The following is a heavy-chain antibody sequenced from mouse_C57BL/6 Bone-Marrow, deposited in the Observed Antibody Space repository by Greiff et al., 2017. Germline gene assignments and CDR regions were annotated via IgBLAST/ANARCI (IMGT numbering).Heavy chain of an antibody. D-gene: IGHD1-1*01. Sequence: QVQLQQPGAELVKPGASVKLSCKASGYTFTSYWMHWVKQRPGQGLEWIGMIHPNSGSTNYNEKFKSKATLTVDKSSSTAYMQLSSLTSEDSAVYYCAREGKNYYGSRDYWGQGTTLTVSS. V-gene: IGHV1-64*01. CDR3: AREGKNYYGSRDY. CDR2: IHPNSGST. CDR1: GYTFTSYW. J-gene: IGHJ2*01.